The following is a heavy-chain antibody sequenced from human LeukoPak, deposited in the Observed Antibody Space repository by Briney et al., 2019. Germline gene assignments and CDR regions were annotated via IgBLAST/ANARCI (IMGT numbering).Heavy chain of an antibody. V-gene: IGHV1-2*02. D-gene: IGHD3-22*01. CDR1: GGTFSSYA. Sequence: ASVKVSCKASGGTFSSYAISWVRQAPGQGREWMGWINPDGGDTNYAQKFQGRVTMTRDTSISTAYMELSRLRFDDTAVYYCARESQEGYYYDNSGMDVWGKGTTVTVSS. CDR3: ARESQEGYYYDNSGMDV. CDR2: INPDGGDT. J-gene: IGHJ6*04.